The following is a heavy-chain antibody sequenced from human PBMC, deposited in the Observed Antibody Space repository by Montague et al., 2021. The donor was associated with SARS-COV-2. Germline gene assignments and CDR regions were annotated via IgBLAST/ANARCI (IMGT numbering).Heavy chain of an antibody. V-gene: IGHV4-34*01. CDR2: INHSGRT. CDR1: GGSFSGYY. Sequence: SETLSLTCAVYGGSFSGYYWNWIRQPPGKGLEWTGEINHSGRTNYNPSLKSRVTMSVDTSKNQFSLKLSSVTAADTAVYYCARGARQGYGFRLGSFDSWGQGTLVTVSS. CDR3: ARGARQGYGFRLGSFDS. D-gene: IGHD3-10*01. J-gene: IGHJ4*02.